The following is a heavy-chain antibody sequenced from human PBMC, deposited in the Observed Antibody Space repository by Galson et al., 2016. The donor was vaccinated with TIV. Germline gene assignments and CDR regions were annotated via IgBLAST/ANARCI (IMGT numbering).Heavy chain of an antibody. J-gene: IGHJ4*02. CDR3: ARSAACGTRSWYVFDS. V-gene: IGHV3-33*01. CDR1: GFSLNDYG. CDR2: IRYDGITK. Sequence: SLRLSCAVSGFSLNDYGTHWVRQAPGKGLEWVAVIRYDGITKYYADSVNGRFTISRDTSTNTLSLQMNSLTGEDTAMYYCARSAACGTRSWYVFDSWGQGSMVTVSS. D-gene: IGHD3-10*01.